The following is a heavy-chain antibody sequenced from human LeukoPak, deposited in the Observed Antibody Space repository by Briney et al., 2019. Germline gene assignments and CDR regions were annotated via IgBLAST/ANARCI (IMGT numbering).Heavy chain of an antibody. D-gene: IGHD6-25*01. CDR3: AKVLAAADLHDWFDP. CDR1: GFTFSTYN. V-gene: IGHV3-48*01. CDR2: ISSSGGSI. Sequence: GGSLRLSCAVSGFTFSTYNMNWVRQAPGQGLEWVSYISSSGGSIYYADSVKGRFTISRDNAKNSLFLQMNSLRAEDTGVYYCAKVLAAADLHDWFDPWGQGTLVTVSS. J-gene: IGHJ5*02.